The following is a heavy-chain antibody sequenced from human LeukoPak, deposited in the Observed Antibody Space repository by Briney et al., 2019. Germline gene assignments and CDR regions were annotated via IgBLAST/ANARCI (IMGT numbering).Heavy chain of an antibody. Sequence: PGGSLRLSCAASGFTFSSYAMSWVRQAPGKGLEWVGFIRSKAYGGTTEYAASVKGRFTISRDDSKSIAYLQMNSLKTEDTAVYYCARPGWSGSLYYYYMDVWGKGTTVTVSS. CDR2: IRSKAYGGTT. CDR3: ARPGWSGSLYYYYMDV. CDR1: GFTFSSYA. D-gene: IGHD3-3*01. V-gene: IGHV3-49*04. J-gene: IGHJ6*03.